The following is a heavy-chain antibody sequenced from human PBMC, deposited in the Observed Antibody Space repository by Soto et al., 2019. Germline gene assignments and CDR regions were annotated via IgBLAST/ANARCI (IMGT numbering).Heavy chain of an antibody. D-gene: IGHD2-21*01. CDR2: IDYSGST. J-gene: IGHJ3*01. CDR1: GGSINGYY. CDR3: ARADRCFSWSYSPFDPFSF. V-gene: IGHV4-59*01. Sequence: PSETLSLTCSVIGGSINGYYWSWIRQSPGKELEWIGYIDYSGSTNYSPSLRSRVTMSVDTSKNQFSLKLRSVTAADTARYYCARADRCFSWSYSPFDPFSFWGQGTMVPVSS.